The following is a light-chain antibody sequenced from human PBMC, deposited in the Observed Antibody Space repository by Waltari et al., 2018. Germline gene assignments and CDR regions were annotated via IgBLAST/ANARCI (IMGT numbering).Light chain of an antibody. CDR1: SSDVGNYDL. V-gene: IGLV2-23*03. Sequence: QSALTPPASVSGSPGQSITISCTGPSSDVGNYDLISWYQQHPNKAPKLIIYEGNKRPSGVSNRFSGSTSGNTASLTISGLQAEDEADYFCCSYAGSATFAVFGGGTKLTVL. J-gene: IGLJ3*02. CDR3: CSYAGSATFAV. CDR2: EGN.